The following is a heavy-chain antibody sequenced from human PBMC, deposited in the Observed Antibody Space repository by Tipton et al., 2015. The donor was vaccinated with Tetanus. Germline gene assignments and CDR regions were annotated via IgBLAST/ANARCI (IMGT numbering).Heavy chain of an antibody. CDR2: ISNGNP. CDR1: RGPISRYY. D-gene: IGHD5-24*01. CDR3: ARGITDGYNRRLDY. V-gene: IGHV4-4*07. J-gene: IGHJ4*02. Sequence: TLSLTCTVSRGPISRYYWSWIRQPAGKGLEWIGHISNGNPDYSPSLKNRVTLSVDMAKNECSLTLRSVTAADTAVYYCARGITDGYNRRLDYGGQGTLVAVS.